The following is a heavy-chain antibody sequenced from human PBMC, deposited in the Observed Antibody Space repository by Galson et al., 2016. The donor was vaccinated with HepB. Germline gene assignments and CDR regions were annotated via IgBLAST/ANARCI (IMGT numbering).Heavy chain of an antibody. V-gene: IGHV3-15*01. D-gene: IGHD3-10*01. Sequence: SLRLSCAASGLTFSEAWMSWVRQAPGKGLEWVGHIKNKAEGGTTDYAAAMRDRFSISRDDSKNTVYPQMNSLKTEDTAVYYCTQAGGDYWGQGALVTVSS. J-gene: IGHJ4*02. CDR2: IKNKAEGGTT. CDR3: TQAGGDY. CDR1: GLTFSEAW.